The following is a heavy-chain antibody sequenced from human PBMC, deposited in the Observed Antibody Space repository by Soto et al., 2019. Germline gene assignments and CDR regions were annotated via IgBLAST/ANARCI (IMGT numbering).Heavy chain of an antibody. CDR2: INPNSGGT. J-gene: IGHJ6*02. CDR3: ARDLVTAAGSYYYYYGMDV. CDR1: GYTFTGYY. V-gene: IGHV1-2*04. Sequence: ASVKVSCKASGYTFTGYYMHWERQAPGQGLEWMGWINPNSGGTNYAQKFQGWVTMTRDTSISTAYMELSRLRSDDTAVYYCARDLVTAAGSYYYYYGMDVWGQGTTVSVSS. D-gene: IGHD6-13*01.